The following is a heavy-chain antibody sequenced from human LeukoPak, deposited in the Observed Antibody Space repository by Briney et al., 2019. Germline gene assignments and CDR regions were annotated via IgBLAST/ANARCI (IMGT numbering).Heavy chain of an antibody. D-gene: IGHD2/OR15-2a*01. Sequence: GGSLRLSCAASGFTFSTYSMNWVRQAPGKGLEWLSYISGNNSSRHYADSVTGRFTISRDNAKNSLYLQMNSLRAEDTAVYYCARRRAFDPAPFDYWGQGTLVTVSS. CDR2: ISGNNSSR. J-gene: IGHJ4*02. CDR3: ARRRAFDPAPFDY. CDR1: GFTFSTYS. V-gene: IGHV3-48*01.